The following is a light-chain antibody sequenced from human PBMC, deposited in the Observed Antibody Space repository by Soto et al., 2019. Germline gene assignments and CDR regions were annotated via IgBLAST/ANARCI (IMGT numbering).Light chain of an antibody. J-gene: IGKJ1*01. CDR2: GAS. Sequence: EILMTQSPSTLSLSPGERATLSCRASQSVDSNLAWYQQKPGQAPRLLIYGASTRATGTSARFSGSGSGTEFTLTISSLQSEDFGVYYCQQYNNWWTFGQGTKVDIK. V-gene: IGKV3-15*01. CDR1: QSVDSN. CDR3: QQYNNWWT.